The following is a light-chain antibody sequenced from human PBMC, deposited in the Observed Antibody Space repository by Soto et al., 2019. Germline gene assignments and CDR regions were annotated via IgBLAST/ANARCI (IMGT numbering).Light chain of an antibody. J-gene: IGKJ3*01. CDR2: GAS. V-gene: IGKV3-20*01. Sequence: EIVLTQSPGTLSLSPGERATLSCRASQSVSNNYLAWYQQKPGQAPRLLIYGASNRATGIPDRFSGSGSGIDFTLTISRLEPEDFAVYYCQQFRRSPYTFGPGTKVDIK. CDR3: QQFRRSPYT. CDR1: QSVSNNY.